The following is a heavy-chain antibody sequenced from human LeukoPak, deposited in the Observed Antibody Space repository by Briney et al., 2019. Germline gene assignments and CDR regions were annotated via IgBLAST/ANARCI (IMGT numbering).Heavy chain of an antibody. CDR3: VRRLRGWSAGFDY. Sequence: GGSLRLSCAASGFTFSSYDMHWVRQATGKGLEWVSTIGAAGEMFYPGSVKGRFTISRDDAKNSMYLQMNSLRAGDTAVYYCVRRLRGWSAGFDYWGQGILVTVSS. CDR1: GFTFSSYD. D-gene: IGHD6-19*01. J-gene: IGHJ4*02. V-gene: IGHV3-13*04. CDR2: IGAAGEM.